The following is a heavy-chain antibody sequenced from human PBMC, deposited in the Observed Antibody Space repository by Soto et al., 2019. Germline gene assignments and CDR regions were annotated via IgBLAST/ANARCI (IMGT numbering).Heavy chain of an antibody. J-gene: IGHJ4*02. V-gene: IGHV4-59*01. CDR2: IYYSGNT. D-gene: IGHD4-17*01. Sequence: SETLSLTCTVSGGSISSYYWSWIRQPPGKGLDWIGHIYYSGNTNYNPSLKSRVTISVDTSKDQLSLRLTSVTAADTAVYYCARLTTYGGYDYWGQGTLVTVSS. CDR3: ARLTTYGGYDY. CDR1: GGSISSYY.